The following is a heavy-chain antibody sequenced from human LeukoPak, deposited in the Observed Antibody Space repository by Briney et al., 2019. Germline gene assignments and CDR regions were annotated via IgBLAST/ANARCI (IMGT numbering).Heavy chain of an antibody. CDR2: INHSGST. V-gene: IGHV4-34*01. J-gene: IGHJ3*02. CDR3: ASGLYYYGSGSYSEDALDI. Sequence: SETPSLTCAVYGGSFSGYYWSWIRQPPGKGLEWIGEINHSGSTNYNPSLKSRVTISVDTSKNQFSLKLSSVTAADTAVYYCASGLYYYGSGSYSEDALDIWGQGTMVTVSS. D-gene: IGHD3-10*01. CDR1: GGSFSGYY.